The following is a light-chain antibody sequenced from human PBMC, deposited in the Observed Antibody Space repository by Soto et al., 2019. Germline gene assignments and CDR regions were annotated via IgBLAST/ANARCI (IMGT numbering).Light chain of an antibody. J-gene: IGKJ5*01. V-gene: IGKV2-28*01. CDR3: MQALQTPLP. CDR1: QSLLHSNGYDY. CDR2: LGS. Sequence: DIVMTQSPLSLPVTPGEPASISCRSSQSLLHSNGYDYLDWYLQKPGQSPQLLIYLGSNRASGVPDRFSGSGSVTDFKLRLSSVEAEDVGIYYCMQALQTPLPFGQGTRLEIK.